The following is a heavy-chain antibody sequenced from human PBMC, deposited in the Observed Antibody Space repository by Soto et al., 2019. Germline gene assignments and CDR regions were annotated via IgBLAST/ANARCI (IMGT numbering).Heavy chain of an antibody. Sequence: ASVKVSCKASGYTFTGYAMHWVRQAPGQRLEWMGWINAGNGNTKYSQKFQGRVTITRDTSTSTVYMELSSLRSEDTAVYYCARAWDPGDAFDIWGQGTMVTVSS. CDR1: GYTFTGYA. V-gene: IGHV1-3*01. D-gene: IGHD1-26*01. CDR2: INAGNGNT. CDR3: ARAWDPGDAFDI. J-gene: IGHJ3*02.